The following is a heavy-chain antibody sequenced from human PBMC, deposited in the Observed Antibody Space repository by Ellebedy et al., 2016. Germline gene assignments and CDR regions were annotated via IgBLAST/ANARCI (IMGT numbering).Heavy chain of an antibody. CDR1: GFTFSSYW. Sequence: GGSLRLSCAASGFTFSSYWMHWVRQAPGKGLVWVSRINSDGSSTSYADSVKGRFTISRDNAKNTLYLQMNSLRAEDTAVYYCARTLDYYDSSWDLGAHYFDYWGQGTLVTVSS. D-gene: IGHD3-22*01. J-gene: IGHJ4*02. CDR2: INSDGSST. CDR3: ARTLDYYDSSWDLGAHYFDY. V-gene: IGHV3-74*01.